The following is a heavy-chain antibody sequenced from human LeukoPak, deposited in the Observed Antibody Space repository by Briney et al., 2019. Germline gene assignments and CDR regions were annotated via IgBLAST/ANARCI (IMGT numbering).Heavy chain of an antibody. CDR3: ARDAGYYVSGSSLDY. V-gene: IGHV1-46*01. J-gene: IGHJ4*02. Sequence: ASVTVSCKASGNTFTRNYIQWVRRAPGQGLEWMGIISPSGDSTTYAQKFQGRVTMTRDTSTRTVYMELSSLRSEDTAVYYCARDAGYYVSGSSLDYWGQGTLVTVSS. D-gene: IGHD3-10*01. CDR2: ISPSGDST. CDR1: GNTFTRNY.